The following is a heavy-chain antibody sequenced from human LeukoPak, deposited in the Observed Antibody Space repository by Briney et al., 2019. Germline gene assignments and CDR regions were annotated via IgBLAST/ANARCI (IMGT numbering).Heavy chain of an antibody. CDR3: ARHLMYYDILTGYAPTAFDI. Sequence: SETLSLTCTVSGGSISSYYWSWIRQPPGKGLEWIGYIYYSGSTNYNPSPKSRVTISVDTSKNQFSLKLSSVTAADTAVYYCARHLMYYDILTGYAPTAFDIWGQGTMVTVSS. CDR1: GGSISSYY. CDR2: IYYSGST. J-gene: IGHJ3*02. V-gene: IGHV4-59*08. D-gene: IGHD3-9*01.